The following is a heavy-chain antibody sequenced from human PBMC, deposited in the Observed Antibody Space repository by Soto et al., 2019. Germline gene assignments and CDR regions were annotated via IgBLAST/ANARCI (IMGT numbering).Heavy chain of an antibody. V-gene: IGHV4-4*07. Sequence: QVQLQESGPGLVKPSETLSLTCTVSGGSISSYYWSWIRQPAGKGLEWIGRIYTSGSTNYNPSLKSRVTMSVAKSKNQFALKQSSVPAADAAVYYCARDLIAVAGHFDYWGQGTLVTVSS. D-gene: IGHD6-19*01. CDR3: ARDLIAVAGHFDY. CDR1: GGSISSYY. J-gene: IGHJ4*02. CDR2: IYTSGST.